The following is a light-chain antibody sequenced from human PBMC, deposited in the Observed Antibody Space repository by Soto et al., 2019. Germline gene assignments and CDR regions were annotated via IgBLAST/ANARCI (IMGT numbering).Light chain of an antibody. CDR2: KAS. J-gene: IGKJ1*01. V-gene: IGKV2-30*01. CDR3: MQGTHWPPT. Sequence: DVVMTQSPLSLPVTLGQSASISCSSSQSVVYSRDGIAYLSWFQQRPGQSPRRLIYKASKRDSGVPDRFSGSGSGTDSTLTISRVEAEDVGVYYCMQGTHWPPTFGRGTTLEFK. CDR1: QSVVYSRDGIAY.